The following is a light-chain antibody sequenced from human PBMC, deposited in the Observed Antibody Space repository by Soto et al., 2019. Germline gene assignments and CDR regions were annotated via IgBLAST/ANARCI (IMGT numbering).Light chain of an antibody. CDR1: QSVSSN. CDR3: QQYHNLWT. Sequence: MTQPPATLSVSPGGRATLSCRASQSVSSNLAWYQQKPGQAPRLLIYGASTRATGIPARFSGSGSGTEFTLTISSLQSEDFAVYYCQQYHNLWTFGQGTKVDIK. J-gene: IGKJ1*01. V-gene: IGKV3-15*01. CDR2: GAS.